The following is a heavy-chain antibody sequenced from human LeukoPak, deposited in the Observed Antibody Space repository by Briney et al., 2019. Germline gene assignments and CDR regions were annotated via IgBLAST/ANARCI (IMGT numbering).Heavy chain of an antibody. CDR1: GGSISSGGYY. CDR3: ARGRHYYGSGSYPFDY. D-gene: IGHD3-10*01. Sequence: SETLSLTCTVSGGSISSGGYYWSWIRQLPGKGLEWIGYIYYSGSTYYNPSLKSRVTISVDTSKNQFSLKLSSVTAADTAVYYCARGRHYYGSGSYPFDYWGQGTLVTVSS. V-gene: IGHV4-31*03. J-gene: IGHJ4*02. CDR2: IYYSGST.